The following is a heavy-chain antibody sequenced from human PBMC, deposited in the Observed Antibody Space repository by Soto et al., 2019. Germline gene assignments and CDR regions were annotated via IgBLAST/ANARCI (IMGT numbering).Heavy chain of an antibody. CDR2: ISQDGTEK. J-gene: IGHJ3*01. CDR3: AKVITRGTGDAFHV. V-gene: IGHV3-30*18. Sequence: QVLLVESGGGVVQPGRSLRLSCEASGFDFSDYRMHWVRQAPGTGLEWVGAISQDGTEKFYGESTLGRFTISRDNSERTLSLQMDSLRPEDTAVYFCAKVITRGTGDAFHVWGQGTKVTVSS. D-gene: IGHD1-1*01. CDR1: GFDFSDYR.